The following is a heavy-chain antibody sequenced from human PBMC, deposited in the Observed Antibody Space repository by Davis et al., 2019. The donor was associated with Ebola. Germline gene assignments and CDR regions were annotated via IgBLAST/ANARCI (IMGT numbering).Heavy chain of an antibody. CDR3: ARGYSPKCRGGDCVNDF. V-gene: IGHV1-2*04. D-gene: IGHD2-21*02. Sequence: AASVKVSCKASGYTFTGYYMHWVRQAPGQGLEWMGWINPNSGGTNYAQKFQGWVTMTGDPSISTAYMELSSLTIDDTAVYYCARGYSPKCRGGDCVNDFWGQGTLVTVST. CDR1: GYTFTGYY. CDR2: INPNSGGT. J-gene: IGHJ4*02.